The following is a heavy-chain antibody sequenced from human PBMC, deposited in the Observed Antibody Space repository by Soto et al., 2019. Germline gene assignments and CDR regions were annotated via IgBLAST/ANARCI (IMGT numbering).Heavy chain of an antibody. D-gene: IGHD6-25*01. Sequence: GGSLRLACAASGFIFSNYALHWVRQAPGTGLQWVAVISYDGSNKFYADSVKGRFTISRDTSKNTLYLQADGLRLDDTPVYYCARDPGGYFHLWGRGTLVTVSS. V-gene: IGHV3-30-3*01. CDR3: ARDPGGYFHL. CDR1: GFIFSNYA. CDR2: ISYDGSNK. J-gene: IGHJ2*01.